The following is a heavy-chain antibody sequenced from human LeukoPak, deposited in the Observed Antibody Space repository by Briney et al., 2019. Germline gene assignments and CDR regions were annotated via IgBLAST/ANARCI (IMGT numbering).Heavy chain of an antibody. J-gene: IGHJ4*02. Sequence: GGSLRLPCAASGFTFSSYEMNWVRQAPGKGLEWVSYISSSGSSTFYADSVKGRFTISRDNAKNSLYLQMNSLRAEDTAVYYCARDSGTGSNYDYWGQGTLVTVSS. D-gene: IGHD1-26*01. CDR1: GFTFSSYE. CDR3: ARDSGTGSNYDY. CDR2: ISSSGSST. V-gene: IGHV3-48*03.